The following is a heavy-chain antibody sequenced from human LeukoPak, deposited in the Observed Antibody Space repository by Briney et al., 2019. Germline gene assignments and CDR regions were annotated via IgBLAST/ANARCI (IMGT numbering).Heavy chain of an antibody. J-gene: IGHJ1*01. D-gene: IGHD6-13*01. Sequence: GGSLRLSCAASGFSFSDSGIQWVRQASGKGLEWVGHVRRKAHNYATAYAASVEGRFTISRDDSKNTAYLQMNSLRAEDTAVYYCAKWVAAAGPEYFQHWGQGTLVTVSS. CDR1: GFSFSDSG. CDR3: AKWVAAAGPEYFQH. V-gene: IGHV3-73*01. CDR2: VRRKAHNYAT.